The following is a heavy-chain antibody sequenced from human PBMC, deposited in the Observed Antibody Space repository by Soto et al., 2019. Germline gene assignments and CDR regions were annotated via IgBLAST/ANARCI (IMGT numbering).Heavy chain of an antibody. J-gene: IGHJ4*02. CDR2: ITTGGGGA. V-gene: IGHV3-23*01. Sequence: GGSLRLSCAASGFTFSSYDMSWVRQAPGKGLEWVSGITTGGGGAYYADSVKGRFTISRDNSKNTLYLQMNSLRAEDTAVYYCAKDRVRSDYWGQGTLVTVSS. D-gene: IGHD4-4*01. CDR3: AKDRVRSDY. CDR1: GFTFSSYD.